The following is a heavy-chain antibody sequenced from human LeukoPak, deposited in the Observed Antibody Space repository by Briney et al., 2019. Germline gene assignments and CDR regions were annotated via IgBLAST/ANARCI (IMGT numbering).Heavy chain of an antibody. V-gene: IGHV3-30*18. CDR3: AKDRYCSGGSCYYDAFDI. CDR2: ISCDGSTK. Sequence: PGRSLRLSCAASGFTFSSYGMHRVRQAPGKGLEWVAVISCDGSTKHYPDSVKGRFTISRDNSKNTLYLQMNSLRAEDTAVYYCAKDRYCSGGSCYYDAFDIWGQGTMVTVSS. CDR1: GFTFSSYG. D-gene: IGHD2-15*01. J-gene: IGHJ3*02.